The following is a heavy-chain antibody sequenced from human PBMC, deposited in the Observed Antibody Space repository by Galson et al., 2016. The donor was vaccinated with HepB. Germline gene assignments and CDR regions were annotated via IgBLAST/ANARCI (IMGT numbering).Heavy chain of an antibody. J-gene: IGHJ6*02. CDR1: GFSLSTYN. V-gene: IGHV3-33*07. CDR3: TRRRGSSIYAMDV. Sequence: SLRLSCAASGFSLSTYNTYWVRQAPGKGLEWVAVIWSNGRNKWYVDSAKGGFTISRDNPKNTVYLQMNSLRAEDTAMYYCTRRRGSSIYAMDVWGQGTTVIVSS. D-gene: IGHD2-2*01. CDR2: IWSNGRNK.